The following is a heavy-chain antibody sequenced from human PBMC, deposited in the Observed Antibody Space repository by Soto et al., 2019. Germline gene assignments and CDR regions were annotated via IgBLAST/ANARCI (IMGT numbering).Heavy chain of an antibody. CDR1: GFTFSSYA. J-gene: IGHJ4*02. V-gene: IGHV3-64D*06. CDR2: ISSNGGST. CDR3: VKGVYDSSGYYDY. Sequence: QPGGSLRLSCSASGFTFSSYAMHWVRQAPGKGLEYVSAISSNGGSTYYADSVKGRFTISRDNSKNTLYLQMSSLRAEDTAVYYCVKGVYDSSGYYDYWGQGTLVTVPQ. D-gene: IGHD3-22*01.